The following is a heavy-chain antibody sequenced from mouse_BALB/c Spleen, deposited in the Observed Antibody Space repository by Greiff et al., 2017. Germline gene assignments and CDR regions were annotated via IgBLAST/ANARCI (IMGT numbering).Heavy chain of an antibody. V-gene: IGHV14-1*02. D-gene: IGHD2-3*01. J-gene: IGHJ3*01. Sequence: EVKLMESGAELVRPGALVKLSCKASGFNIKDYYMHWVKQRPEQGLEWIGWIDPENGNTIYDPKFQGKASITADTSSNTAYLQLSSLTSEDTAVYYCARSRDGWFAYWGQGTLVTVSA. CDR1: GFNIKDYY. CDR3: ARSRDGWFAY. CDR2: IDPENGNT.